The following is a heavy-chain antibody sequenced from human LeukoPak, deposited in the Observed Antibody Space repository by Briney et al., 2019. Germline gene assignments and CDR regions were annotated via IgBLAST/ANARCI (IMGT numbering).Heavy chain of an antibody. V-gene: IGHV1-18*01. CDR1: GYTFSTYG. D-gene: IGHD6-19*01. J-gene: IGHJ6*03. CDR3: ARYTSGRLNPGFYHYYMDV. CDR2: ISAYNGNT. Sequence: ASVKVSCKASGYTFSTYGISWVRQAPGQGLEWRGWISAYNGNTNYAQKLQGRVTMTTDTSTSTAYMELRSLRSDDTAVYYCARYTSGRLNPGFYHYYMDVWGKGTTVTVSS.